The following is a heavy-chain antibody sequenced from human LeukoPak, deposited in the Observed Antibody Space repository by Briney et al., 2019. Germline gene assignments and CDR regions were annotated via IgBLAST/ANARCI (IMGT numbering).Heavy chain of an antibody. CDR2: ISGSGGST. CDR1: GFTFSSYA. D-gene: IGHD3-3*01. J-gene: IGHJ4*02. V-gene: IGHV3-23*01. CDR3: AKVLWDGPWYDFWSGYPGY. Sequence: PGGSLRLSCAASGFTFSSYAMSWVRQAPGKGLEWVSAISGSGGSTYYADSVKGRFTISRDNSKNTLYLQMNSLRAEDTAVYYCAKVLWDGPWYDFWSGYPGYWGQGTLVTVSS.